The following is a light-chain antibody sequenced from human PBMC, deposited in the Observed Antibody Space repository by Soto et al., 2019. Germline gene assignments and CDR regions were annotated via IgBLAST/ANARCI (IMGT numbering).Light chain of an antibody. CDR3: SSYTSSNTLL. Sequence: QSALTQPASVSGSPGQSITISCTGTSSDVGGYKYVSWYQQHPGKAPKLMIYEVSNRPSGVSNRFSGSKSGNTASLTISGIKAKEEDAYSCSSYTSSNTLLFAGGTKLTVL. J-gene: IGLJ2*01. V-gene: IGLV2-14*01. CDR1: SSDVGGYKY. CDR2: EVS.